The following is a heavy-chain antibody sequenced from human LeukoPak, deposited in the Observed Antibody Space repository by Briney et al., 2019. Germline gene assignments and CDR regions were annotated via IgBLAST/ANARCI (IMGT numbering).Heavy chain of an antibody. D-gene: IGHD4-17*01. J-gene: IGHJ4*02. CDR1: GFTFSSYA. CDR3: AKAMRLTTMTTGDNTDY. V-gene: IGHV3-23*01. CDR2: ISGSGGST. Sequence: GGCLRLSCAASGFTFSSYAMSWVRQAAGKGLEWVSGISGSGGSTNYADSVKGRFTISRDNSKNTLYLQMNSLRAEDTAEYFCAKAMRLTTMTTGDNTDYWGQGTLVTVSS.